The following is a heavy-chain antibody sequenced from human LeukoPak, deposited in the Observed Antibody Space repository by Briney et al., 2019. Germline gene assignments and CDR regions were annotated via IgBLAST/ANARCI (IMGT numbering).Heavy chain of an antibody. Sequence: PSETLSLTCAVYGGSFSGYYWSWIRQPPGKGLEWIGEINHSGSTNYNPSLKSRVTISVDTSKNQFSLKLSSVTAADTAVYYCARWRVRDYVWGSYDAFDIWGQGTMVTVSS. CDR3: ARWRVRDYVWGSYDAFDI. V-gene: IGHV4-34*01. J-gene: IGHJ3*02. CDR1: GGSFSGYY. D-gene: IGHD3-16*01. CDR2: INHSGST.